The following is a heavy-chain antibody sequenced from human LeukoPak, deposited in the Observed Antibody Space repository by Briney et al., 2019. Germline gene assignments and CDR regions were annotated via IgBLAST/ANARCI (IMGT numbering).Heavy chain of an antibody. V-gene: IGHV3-21*04. CDR2: ISSSSSYI. D-gene: IGHD5-24*01. CDR3: AKDIGDGYTPPHYFDY. Sequence: GGSLRLSCAASGFTFSSYSMNWVRQAPGKGLEWVSSISSSSSYIYYADSMKGRFTISRDNAKNSLYLQMNSLRAEDTALYYCAKDIGDGYTPPHYFDYWAREPWSPSPQ. J-gene: IGHJ4*02. CDR1: GFTFSSYS.